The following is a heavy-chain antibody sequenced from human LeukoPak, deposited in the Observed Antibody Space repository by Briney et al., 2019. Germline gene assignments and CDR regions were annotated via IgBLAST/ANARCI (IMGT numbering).Heavy chain of an antibody. CDR1: GGSISSSSYY. Sequence: SETLSLTCTISGGSISSSSYYWGWIRQPPGKGLEWIGSIYYSGSTYYNPSLKSRVTISVDTSKNQFSLKLSSVTAADTAVYYCARATYYYGSGSYRRKNWFDPWGQGTLVTVSS. D-gene: IGHD3-10*01. V-gene: IGHV4-39*07. J-gene: IGHJ5*02. CDR2: IYYSGST. CDR3: ARATYYYGSGSYRRKNWFDP.